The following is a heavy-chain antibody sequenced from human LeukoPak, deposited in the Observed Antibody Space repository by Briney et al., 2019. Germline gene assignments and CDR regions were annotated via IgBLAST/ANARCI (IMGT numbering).Heavy chain of an antibody. J-gene: IGHJ6*02. CDR1: GITVSANY. CDR3: ARGNWYSSGWYFGMDV. D-gene: IGHD6-19*01. V-gene: IGHV3-66*01. Sequence: GGSLRLSCEASGITVSANYMSWVRQAPGKGLEWVSVIYSGGSTFYADSVKGRFTISTDNSKNTLYLQMNSLRAEDTAVYYCARGNWYSSGWYFGMDVWGQGTTVTVSS. CDR2: IYSGGST.